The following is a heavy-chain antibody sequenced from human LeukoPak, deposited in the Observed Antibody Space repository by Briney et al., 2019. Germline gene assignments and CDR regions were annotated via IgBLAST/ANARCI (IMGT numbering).Heavy chain of an antibody. D-gene: IGHD3-22*01. CDR2: ISSSSSYT. Sequence: PGGSLRLSCVASGFTFSDYYMSWIRQAPGKGLEWVSYISSSSSYTNYADSLKGRFTISRDNAKNSLYLQMNSLRAEDTAVYYCARGGGVVALQRWGQGTLVTVSS. V-gene: IGHV3-11*06. CDR3: ARGGGVVALQR. J-gene: IGHJ1*01. CDR1: GFTFSDYY.